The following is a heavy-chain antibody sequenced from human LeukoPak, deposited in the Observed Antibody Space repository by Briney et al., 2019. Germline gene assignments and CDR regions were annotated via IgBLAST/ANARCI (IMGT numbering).Heavy chain of an antibody. D-gene: IGHD6-6*01. CDR1: GYTFTSYD. Sequence: ASVKVSCKASGYTFTSYDINWVRQATGQGLEWMGWMNPNSGNTGYAQKFQGRVTMTRNTSISTAYMELSSPRSEDTAVYYCARGHRKWSLAAQIYYFDYWGQGTLVTVSS. V-gene: IGHV1-8*01. J-gene: IGHJ4*02. CDR2: MNPNSGNT. CDR3: ARGHRKWSLAAQIYYFDY.